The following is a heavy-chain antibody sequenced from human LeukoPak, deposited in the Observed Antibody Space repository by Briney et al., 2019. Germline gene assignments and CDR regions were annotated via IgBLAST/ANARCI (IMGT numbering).Heavy chain of an antibody. D-gene: IGHD1-26*01. V-gene: IGHV3-21*01. CDR3: ARDDSLGDDYYYYYMDV. Sequence: GGSLRLSCAASGFTFSSYSMNWVRQAPGKGLEWVSSISSSSSYIYYADSVKGRFTISRDNAKNSLYLQMNSLRAEDTAVYYRARDDSLGDDYYYYYMDVWGKGTTVTVSS. CDR2: ISSSSSYI. CDR1: GFTFSSYS. J-gene: IGHJ6*03.